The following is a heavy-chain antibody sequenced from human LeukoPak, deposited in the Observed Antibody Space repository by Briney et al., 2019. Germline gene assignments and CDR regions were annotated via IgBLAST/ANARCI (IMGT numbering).Heavy chain of an antibody. D-gene: IGHD2-21*01. CDR1: GFTFSSYW. Sequence: GGSLRLSCAASGFTFSSYWMSWVRRAPGKGLEWVSVIYSGGSTSYADSVEGRFTISRDNSKNTLHLQMNSLRAEDTAVYYCARADSLNMYYFDYWGQGTLVTVSS. V-gene: IGHV3-53*01. CDR2: IYSGGST. J-gene: IGHJ4*02. CDR3: ARADSLNMYYFDY.